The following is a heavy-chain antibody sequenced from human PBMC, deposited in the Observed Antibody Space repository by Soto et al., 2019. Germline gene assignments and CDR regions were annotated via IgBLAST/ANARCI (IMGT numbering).Heavy chain of an antibody. CDR3: ARTANWLDP. Sequence: SGTLSLTCTVSGCSLRSGSYHWAWIRQAPGKGLEWIGNTHYSGSAYYNPSLKSRVTISVDTSNSQVSLRLSSVTAADTAIYYCARTANWLDPWGQGTLVTVSS. J-gene: IGHJ5*02. CDR1: GCSLRSGSYH. V-gene: IGHV4-39*01. CDR2: THYSGSA.